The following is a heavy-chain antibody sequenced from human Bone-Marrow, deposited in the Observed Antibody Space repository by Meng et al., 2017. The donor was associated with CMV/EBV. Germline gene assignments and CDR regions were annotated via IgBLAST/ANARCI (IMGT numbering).Heavy chain of an antibody. CDR1: GFTFSSYS. CDR3: ARGYYDSSGYYGLDAFDI. Sequence: GESLKISCAASGFTFSSYSMNWVRQAPGKGLEWVSSISSSSSYIYYADSVKGRFTISRDNAKNSLYLQMNSLRAEDTAVYYCARGYYDSSGYYGLDAFDIWGQGTMVTVSS. J-gene: IGHJ3*02. CDR2: ISSSSSYI. D-gene: IGHD3-22*01. V-gene: IGHV3-21*01.